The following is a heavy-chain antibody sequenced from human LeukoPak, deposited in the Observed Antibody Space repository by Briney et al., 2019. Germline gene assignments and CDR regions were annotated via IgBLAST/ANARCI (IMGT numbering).Heavy chain of an antibody. CDR3: ARGPRRYSSSGTFDY. CDR2: INHSGST. D-gene: IGHD6-13*01. J-gene: IGHJ4*02. V-gene: IGHV4-34*01. CDR1: GGSFSGYY. Sequence: SETLSLTCAVYGGSFSGYYWSWIRQPPGKGLEWLGEINHSGSTNYNPSLKSRVTISVDTSKNQFSLKLSSVTAADTAVYYCARGPRRYSSSGTFDYWGQGTLVTVSS.